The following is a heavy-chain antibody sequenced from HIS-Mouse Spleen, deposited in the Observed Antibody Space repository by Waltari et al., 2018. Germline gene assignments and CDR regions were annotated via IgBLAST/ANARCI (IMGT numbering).Heavy chain of an antibody. CDR2: ISYDGSNK. V-gene: IGHV3-30*18. J-gene: IGHJ4*02. CDR1: GFPFSSYA. Sequence: QVKLVESGGGVVQPGRSLRLSCAASGFPFSSYALHWVRQAQGKGLEWVAVISYDGSNKYYADSVKGRFTISRDNSKNTLYLQMNSLRAEDTAVYYCAKASSGWLDYWGQGTLVTVSS. CDR3: AKASSGWLDY. D-gene: IGHD6-19*01.